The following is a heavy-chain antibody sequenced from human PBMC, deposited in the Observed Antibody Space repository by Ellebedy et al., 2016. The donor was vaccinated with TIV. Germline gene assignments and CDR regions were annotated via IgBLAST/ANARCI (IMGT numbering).Heavy chain of an antibody. D-gene: IGHD2-2*01. J-gene: IGHJ6*02. CDR1: GYTFTSYG. Sequence: AASVKVSCKASGYTFTSYGISWVRQAPGQGLEWMGWISAYNGNTNYAQKFQGRVTMTTDTSTSTAYMELRSLRSDDTAVYYCARTIVVVPAAKDVWGQGTTVTVSS. V-gene: IGHV1-18*04. CDR2: ISAYNGNT. CDR3: ARTIVVVPAAKDV.